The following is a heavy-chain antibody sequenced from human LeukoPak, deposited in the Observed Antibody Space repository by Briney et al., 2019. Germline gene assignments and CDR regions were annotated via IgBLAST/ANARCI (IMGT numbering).Heavy chain of an antibody. CDR3: ASPRHNSDDVFVF. Sequence: GESLKISCKGSGYSFTSYWIGWVRQMPGKGLEWMGIIYPGDSDTRYSPSFQGQVTISADKSISTAYLQWSSLKASDTAMYYCASPRHNSDDVFVFGGQGTMVTVSP. CDR2: IYPGDSDT. J-gene: IGHJ3*01. V-gene: IGHV5-51*01. CDR1: GYSFTSYW. D-gene: IGHD1-20*01.